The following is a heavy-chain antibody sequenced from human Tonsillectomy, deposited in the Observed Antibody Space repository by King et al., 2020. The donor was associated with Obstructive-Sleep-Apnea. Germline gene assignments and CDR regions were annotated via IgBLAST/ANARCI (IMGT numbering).Heavy chain of an antibody. J-gene: IGHJ6*02. D-gene: IGHD6-19*01. CDR3: SKEPLDSSGGTSYYYYYGMDV. CDR1: GFTFSSYD. Sequence: VQLVESGGGVVQPGRSLRLSCAASGFTFSSYDMHWVRQAPGKGLEWVAVISYDGSNKYYADSVKGRFTISRDNSKNTLYLQMNSLRAEDTAVYYCSKEPLDSSGGTSYYYYYGMDVWGQGTPVTVSS. V-gene: IGHV3-30*18. CDR2: ISYDGSNK.